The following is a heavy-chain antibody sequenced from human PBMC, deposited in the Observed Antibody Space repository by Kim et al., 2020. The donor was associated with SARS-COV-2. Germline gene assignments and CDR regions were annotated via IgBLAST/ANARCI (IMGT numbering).Heavy chain of an antibody. CDR3: ARGLLWIGELSGWFDP. J-gene: IGHJ5*02. Sequence: ASVKVSCKASGYTFTSYAMHWVRQAPGQRLEWMGCINAGNGNTKYSQKFQGRVTITRDTSASTAYMELSSLRSEDTAVYYCARGLLWIGELSGWFDPWGQGTLVTVSS. CDR2: INAGNGNT. D-gene: IGHD3-10*01. CDR1: GYTFTSYA. V-gene: IGHV1-3*01.